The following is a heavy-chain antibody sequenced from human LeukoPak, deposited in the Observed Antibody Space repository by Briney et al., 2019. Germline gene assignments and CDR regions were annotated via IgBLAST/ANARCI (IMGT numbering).Heavy chain of an antibody. V-gene: IGHV1-2*02. CDR1: GYTFTGYY. D-gene: IGHD6-19*01. CDR3: ARDRSSGWYLSLTFDY. J-gene: IGHJ4*02. Sequence: ASVKVSCKASGYTFTGYYMHWVRQAPGQGLEWMGWINPNSGGTNYAQKFQGRVTMTRDTSISTAYMELSRLRSDDTAVYYCARDRSSGWYLSLTFDYWGQGTLVTVSS. CDR2: INPNSGGT.